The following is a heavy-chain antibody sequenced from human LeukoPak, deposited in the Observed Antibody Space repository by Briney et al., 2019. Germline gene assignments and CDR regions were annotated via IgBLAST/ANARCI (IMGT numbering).Heavy chain of an antibody. J-gene: IGHJ3*02. CDR3: ARVGMGGYCSSTSCYPDAFDI. D-gene: IGHD2-2*01. V-gene: IGHV4-59*01. CDR2: IYYSGST. CDR1: GGSISSYY. Sequence: PSETLSLTCTVSGGSISSYYWSWIRQPPGKGLEWIGYIYYSGSTNYNPSLKSRVTISVDTSKNQFSLKLSSVTAADTAVYYCARVGMGGYCSSTSCYPDAFDIWGQGTMVTVSS.